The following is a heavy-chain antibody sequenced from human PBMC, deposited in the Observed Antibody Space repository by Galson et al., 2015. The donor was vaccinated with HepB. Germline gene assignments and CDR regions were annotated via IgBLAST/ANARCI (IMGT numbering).Heavy chain of an antibody. CDR3: ARQWLRAFDY. Sequence: QSGAEVKKPGESLKISCQGSGYSFTNYWIGWVRQMPGKGLEWMGIIYLGDSDIRYSPSFHGQVTISADKSTSTAYLQWSSLKASDTAMYYCARQWLRAFDYWGQGALVTVSS. V-gene: IGHV5-51*01. J-gene: IGHJ4*02. D-gene: IGHD5-12*01. CDR1: GYSFTNYW. CDR2: IYLGDSDI.